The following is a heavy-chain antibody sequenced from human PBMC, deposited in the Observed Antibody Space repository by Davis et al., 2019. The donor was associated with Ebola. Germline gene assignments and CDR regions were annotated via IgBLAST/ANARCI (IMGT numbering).Heavy chain of an antibody. CDR1: GGSISSGGYY. CDR3: ARDDPYYYDSSGYYPIGAFDI. V-gene: IGHV4-31*03. Sequence: PSETLSLTCTVSGGSISSGGYYWSWIRQHPGKGLEWIGYIYYSGSTYYNPSLKSRVTISVDTSKNQFSLKLSSVTAADTAVYYCARDDPYYYDSSGYYPIGAFDIWGQGKMVTVSS. CDR2: IYYSGST. J-gene: IGHJ3*02. D-gene: IGHD3-22*01.